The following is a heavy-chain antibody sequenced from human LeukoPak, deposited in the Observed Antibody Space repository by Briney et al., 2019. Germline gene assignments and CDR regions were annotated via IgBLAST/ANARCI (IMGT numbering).Heavy chain of an antibody. Sequence: GGSLRLSCAASGFTFSSYSMNWVRQAPGKGLEWVSSISSSSSYVYYADSVKGRFTISRDNAKNSLYLQMNSLRAEDTAVYYCARQYDPSAPYFDYWGQGTLVTVSS. J-gene: IGHJ4*02. CDR3: ARQYDPSAPYFDY. CDR1: GFTFSSYS. V-gene: IGHV3-21*01. CDR2: ISSSSSYV. D-gene: IGHD1-1*01.